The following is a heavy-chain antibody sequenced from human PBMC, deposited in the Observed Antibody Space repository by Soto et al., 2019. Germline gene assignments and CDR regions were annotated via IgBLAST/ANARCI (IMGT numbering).Heavy chain of an antibody. J-gene: IGHJ6*02. V-gene: IGHV1-2*02. D-gene: IGHD2-15*01. Sequence: ASVKVSCKPSGFSISGFYLHWVRQAPGQGLEWMGWIKPNTDDTGYAQKFQGRVTLTWDTSSSAGYLDLSRLRSDDTAVYYCARSPYSLEADGQHYYYGMDLWGLGTTLTVSS. CDR2: IKPNTDDT. CDR1: GFSISGFY. CDR3: ARSPYSLEADGQHYYYGMDL.